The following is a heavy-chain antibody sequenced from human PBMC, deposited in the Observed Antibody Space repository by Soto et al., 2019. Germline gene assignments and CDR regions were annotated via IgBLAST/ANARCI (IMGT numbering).Heavy chain of an antibody. Sequence: APVKVSCKASGYTFTTYSMHWVRQTPGHGLEWMGVINPSGGRTSYAQKFQGRVTMTRDTSTSTVHMELSNLRSEDTAVYFCARDGGYDVLTGHYNLLYYLDYWGQGTLVTVSS. V-gene: IGHV1-46*01. CDR2: INPSGGRT. J-gene: IGHJ4*01. CDR3: ARDGGYDVLTGHYNLLYYLDY. D-gene: IGHD3-9*01. CDR1: GYTFTTYS.